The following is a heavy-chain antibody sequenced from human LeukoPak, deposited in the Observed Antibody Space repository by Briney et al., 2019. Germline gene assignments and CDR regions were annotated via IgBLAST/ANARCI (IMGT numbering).Heavy chain of an antibody. D-gene: IGHD2-2*01. Sequence: ASVKVSCKTSGYTFNVYGISWVRQAPGQGLEWMGWISVFNGNTKHAQKLQGRVTLTTDTSTTTAYMELRSLRSDDTAVYYCAREGSCSTTSRRFNDYWGQGTLVTVSS. CDR2: ISVFNGNT. V-gene: IGHV1-18*01. J-gene: IGHJ4*02. CDR1: GYTFNVYG. CDR3: AREGSCSTTSRRFNDY.